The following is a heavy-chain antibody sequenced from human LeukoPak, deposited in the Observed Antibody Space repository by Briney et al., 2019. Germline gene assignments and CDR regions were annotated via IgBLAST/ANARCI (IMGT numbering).Heavy chain of an antibody. Sequence: PSQTLSLTCAISGDSVSSNSVAWNWIRQSPSRGLEWLGRTYYRSNWYNDYAVSVKSRISINPDTSKNQFSLQLNSVTPEDTAVYFCARYMSSSKIFDYWGQGTLVTASS. D-gene: IGHD6-6*01. CDR3: ARYMSSSKIFDY. CDR1: GDSVSSNSVA. V-gene: IGHV6-1*01. CDR2: TYYRSNWYN. J-gene: IGHJ4*02.